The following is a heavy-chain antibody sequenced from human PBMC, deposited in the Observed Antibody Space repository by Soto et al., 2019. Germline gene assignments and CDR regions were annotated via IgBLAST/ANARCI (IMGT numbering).Heavy chain of an antibody. CDR1: GGSISSGGYS. V-gene: IGHV4-30-2*01. Sequence: TSETLSLTCAVSGGSISSGGYSWSWIRQPPGKGLEWIGYIYHSGSTYYNPSLKSRVTISVDRSKNQFSLKLSSVTAADTAVYYCARDSYGDYVWWFDPWGQGTLVTVSS. CDR2: IYHSGST. J-gene: IGHJ5*02. CDR3: ARDSYGDYVWWFDP. D-gene: IGHD4-17*01.